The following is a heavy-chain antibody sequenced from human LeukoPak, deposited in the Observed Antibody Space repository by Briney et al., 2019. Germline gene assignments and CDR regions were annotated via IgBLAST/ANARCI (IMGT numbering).Heavy chain of an antibody. CDR2: IYPGDPDT. J-gene: IGHJ4*02. CDR1: RDIFTSYW. V-gene: IGHV5-51*01. CDR3: ARQGAYSGSY. Sequence: GHSLKISWKRSRDIFTSYWIGWVRQMPRNCREWMGIIYPGDPDTRYSPSFQGQVTISADKSISTAYLQWSSLKASDTAMYYCARQGAYSGSYWGQGTLVTVSS. D-gene: IGHD1-26*01.